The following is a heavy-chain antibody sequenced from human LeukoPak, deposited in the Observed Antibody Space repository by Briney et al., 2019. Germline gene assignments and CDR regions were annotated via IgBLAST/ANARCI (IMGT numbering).Heavy chain of an antibody. Sequence: GASVKLSCKSSGYTFIDYYIHWVRQAPGQGLEWMGWINTNSGATKYAQKFQSRVSMTRETFIKTAYMDMTNLRSDDTAIFYCAREKKLMPEFEFWGQGTLVTVSS. CDR1: GYTFIDYY. CDR2: INTNSGAT. V-gene: IGHV1-2*02. D-gene: IGHD2-2*01. J-gene: IGHJ4*02. CDR3: AREKKLMPEFEF.